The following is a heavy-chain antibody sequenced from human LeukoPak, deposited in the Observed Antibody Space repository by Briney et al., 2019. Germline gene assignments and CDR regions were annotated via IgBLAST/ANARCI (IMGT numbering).Heavy chain of an antibody. CDR3: ARGNSSSWPLDY. Sequence: KSSETLSLTCTVSGVSISGYYWSWIRQPPGRGLEWIGYIFYSGSTNYNPSLKSRLTMSVDTSKSQFSLNLNSVTAADTAVYYCARGNSSSWPLDYWGQGTLVTVSS. J-gene: IGHJ4*02. D-gene: IGHD6-13*01. CDR1: GVSISGYY. CDR2: IFYSGST. V-gene: IGHV4-59*08.